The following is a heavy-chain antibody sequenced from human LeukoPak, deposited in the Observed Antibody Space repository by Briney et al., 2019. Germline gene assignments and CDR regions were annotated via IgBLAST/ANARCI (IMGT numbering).Heavy chain of an antibody. D-gene: IGHD3-9*01. CDR1: GFTFSDYY. J-gene: IGHJ4*02. CDR2: IRNKANSYSM. CDR3: TRDLTGDY. V-gene: IGHV3-72*01. Sequence: SGGSVRLSCAASGFTFSDYYMDWVRQAPGKGLEWVDRIRNKANSYSMDYAASVKDRFTISRDDSKNSLYLQMNSLKTEDTAVYYCTRDLTGDYWGQGTLVTVSS.